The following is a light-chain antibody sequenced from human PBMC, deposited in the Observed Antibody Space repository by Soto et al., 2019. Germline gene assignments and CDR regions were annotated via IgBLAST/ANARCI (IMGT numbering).Light chain of an antibody. CDR3: QQYLDWPLT. CDR1: QSVTTN. V-gene: IGKV3-15*01. CDR2: DIS. Sequence: EIVMTQSPGTLSVSPGERVTLSCRASQSVTTNFAWYQQKPGQTPRLLIYDISARASGIPGRFSGSGSGTDFALTISSLQSEDSAVYYCQQYLDWPLTFGGGTKVEI. J-gene: IGKJ4*01.